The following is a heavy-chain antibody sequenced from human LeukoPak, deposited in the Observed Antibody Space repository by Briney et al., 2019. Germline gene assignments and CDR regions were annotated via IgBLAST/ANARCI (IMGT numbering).Heavy chain of an antibody. CDR2: IKSKTDGGTT. J-gene: IGHJ6*02. CDR1: GFTFSNAW. CDR3: TPGGYNSDYYYGMDV. V-gene: IGHV3-15*07. Sequence: GGSLSLSCAASGFTFSNAWMNWVRQAPGKGLEWVGRIKSKTDGGTTDYAAPVKGRFTISRDDSKNTLYLQMNSLKTEDTAVYYCTPGGYNSDYYYGMDVWGQGTTVTVSS. D-gene: IGHD5-24*01.